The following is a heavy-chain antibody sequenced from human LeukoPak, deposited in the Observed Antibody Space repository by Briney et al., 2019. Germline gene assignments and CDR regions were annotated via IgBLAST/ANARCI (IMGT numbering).Heavy chain of an antibody. J-gene: IGHJ6*02. Sequence: GGSLRLSCAASGFPFSSYEMIWVRQPPGKGLEWVSYISSSDNTIYYADAVKGQFTISRDHAKISLYLQMNSLSAEDTAVYYCARGGGYYGSGSRHYYYYCMDVWGQGTTVTVSS. CDR3: ARGGGYYGSGSRHYYYYCMDV. CDR2: ISSSDNTI. D-gene: IGHD3-10*01. CDR1: GFPFSSYE. V-gene: IGHV3-48*03.